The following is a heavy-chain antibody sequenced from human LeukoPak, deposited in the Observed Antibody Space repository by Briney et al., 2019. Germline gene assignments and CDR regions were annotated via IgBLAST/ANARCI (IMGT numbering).Heavy chain of an antibody. J-gene: IGHJ4*02. D-gene: IGHD3-16*02. CDR1: GGSFSGYY. CDR2: INHSGST. CDR3: ARGDYDYVWGSYRSYYYFDY. V-gene: IGHV4-34*01. Sequence: SETLSLTCAVYGGSFSGYYWSWIRQPPGKGLEWIGEINHSGSTNYNPSLKSRVTISVDTSKNQFSLKLSSVTAADTAVYYCARGDYDYVWGSYRSYYYFDYRGQGTLVTVSS.